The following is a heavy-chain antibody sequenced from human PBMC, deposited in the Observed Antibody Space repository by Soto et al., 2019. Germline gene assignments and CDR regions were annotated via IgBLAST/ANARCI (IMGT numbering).Heavy chain of an antibody. Sequence: SETLSLTCAVYGGSFSGYYWSWIRQPPGKGLEWIGEINHSGSTNYNPSLKSRVTISVDTSKNQFSLKLSSVTAADTAVYYCARGLKGASSSGWPGDAFDIWGQGTMVTVSS. CDR3: ARGLKGASSSGWPGDAFDI. CDR1: GGSFSGYY. CDR2: INHSGST. J-gene: IGHJ3*02. D-gene: IGHD6-19*01. V-gene: IGHV4-34*01.